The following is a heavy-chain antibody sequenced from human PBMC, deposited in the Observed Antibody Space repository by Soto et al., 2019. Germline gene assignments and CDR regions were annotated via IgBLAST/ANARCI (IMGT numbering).Heavy chain of an antibody. Sequence: PGGSLRLSCAASGFTFDDYAMHWVRQAPGKGLEWVSGISWNSGSIGYADSVKGRFTISRDNAKNSLYLQMNSLRAEDTALYYCAKDISTWNYYYGMDVWGQGTTVTVSS. V-gene: IGHV3-9*01. J-gene: IGHJ6*02. CDR2: ISWNSGSI. D-gene: IGHD1-1*01. CDR1: GFTFDDYA. CDR3: AKDISTWNYYYGMDV.